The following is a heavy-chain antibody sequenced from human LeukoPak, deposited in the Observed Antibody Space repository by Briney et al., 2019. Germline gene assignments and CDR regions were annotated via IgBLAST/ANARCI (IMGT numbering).Heavy chain of an antibody. J-gene: IGHJ3*02. CDR1: GGSISSGGYY. V-gene: IGHV4-30-2*01. CDR3: ARVFILPAARLNAFDI. D-gene: IGHD2-2*01. Sequence: PSETLSLTCTVSGGSISSGGYYWSWIRQPPGKGLEWIGYIYHSGSTYYNPSLKSRVTISVDRSKNQFSLKLSSVTAADTAVYYCARVFILPAARLNAFDIWGQGTMVTVSS. CDR2: IYHSGST.